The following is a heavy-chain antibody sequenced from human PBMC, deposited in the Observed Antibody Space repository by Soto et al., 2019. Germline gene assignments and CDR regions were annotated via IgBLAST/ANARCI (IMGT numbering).Heavy chain of an antibody. Sequence: QVQLQESGPGLVKPSGTLSLTCAVSGGSISNYNWWSWVRQPPGKGLEWIGEIYQSGSSNYNPSLKRRVTISLDKPKTQFSLKLSSVTAADTAVYYCASRGSIAVADYWGQGTLVTVSS. V-gene: IGHV4-4*02. CDR2: IYQSGSS. J-gene: IGHJ4*02. CDR3: ASRGSIAVADY. CDR1: GGSISNYNW. D-gene: IGHD6-19*01.